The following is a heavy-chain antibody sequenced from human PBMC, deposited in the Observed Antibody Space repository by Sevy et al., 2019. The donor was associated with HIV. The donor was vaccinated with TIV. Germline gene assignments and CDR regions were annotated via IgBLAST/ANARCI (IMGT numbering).Heavy chain of an antibody. CDR2: ISWSSGSI. D-gene: IGHD6-6*01. Sequence: GGSLRLSCSGYGYRFDNYAMHWVRQPPGKGLEWVSGISWSSGSIDYADSVKGRFTISRDNAKNSLYLQMNSLRPEDTALYFCARDLRPIYHFLGMDVWGHGTKVTVSS. CDR1: GYRFDNYA. J-gene: IGHJ6*02. V-gene: IGHV3-9*01. CDR3: ARDLRPIYHFLGMDV.